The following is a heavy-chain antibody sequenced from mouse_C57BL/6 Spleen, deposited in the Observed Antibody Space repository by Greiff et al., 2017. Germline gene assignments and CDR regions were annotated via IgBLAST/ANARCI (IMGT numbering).Heavy chain of an antibody. V-gene: IGHV1-64*01. D-gene: IGHD2-1*01. CDR3: ARYGNYEDYAMDY. J-gene: IGHJ4*01. Sequence: QVQLQQSGAELVKPGASVKLSCKASGYTFTSYWMHWVKQRPGQGLEWIGMIHPNSGSTNYNEKFKSKATLTVDKSSSTAYMQLSSLTSEDSAVYYCARYGNYEDYAMDYWGQGTSVTVSS. CDR1: GYTFTSYW. CDR2: IHPNSGST.